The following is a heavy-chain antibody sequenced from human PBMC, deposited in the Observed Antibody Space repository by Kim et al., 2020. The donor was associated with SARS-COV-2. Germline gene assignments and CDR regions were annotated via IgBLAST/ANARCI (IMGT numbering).Heavy chain of an antibody. CDR1: GLTLRTYW. CDR2: IKKDGSAK. Sequence: GGSLRLSCAVSGLTLRTYWMPWVRQAPGKGLVWVAPIKKDGSAKYYVDSVKGRFTISRDNAKNSVYMQMNSLRAEDTAVYYCARDIDKTGCFDIWGRGTMVTVSS. V-gene: IGHV3-7*01. D-gene: IGHD3-16*02. J-gene: IGHJ3*02. CDR3: ARDIDKTGCFDI.